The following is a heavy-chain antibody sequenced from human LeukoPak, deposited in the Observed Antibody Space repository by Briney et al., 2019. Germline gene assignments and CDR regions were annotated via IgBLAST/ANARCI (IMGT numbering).Heavy chain of an antibody. CDR2: INPSGGST. D-gene: IGHD6-19*01. J-gene: IGHJ4*02. CDR1: GYTFTSYG. CDR3: ARGEQWLDYYFDY. Sequence: ASVKVSCKASGYTFTSYGISWVRQAPGQGLEWMGIINPSGGSTSYAQKFQGRVTMTRDTSTSTVYMELSSLRSEDTAVYYCARGEQWLDYYFDYWGQGTLVTVSS. V-gene: IGHV1-46*01.